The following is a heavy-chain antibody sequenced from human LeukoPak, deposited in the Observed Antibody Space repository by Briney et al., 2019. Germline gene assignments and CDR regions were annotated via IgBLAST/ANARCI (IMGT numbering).Heavy chain of an antibody. Sequence: PGGSLRLSCAASGFTFSSYSMNWVRQAPGKGLEWVSSISSSSSSYIYYSDSVKGRFTISRDNAKNSLYLQMNSLRADDTAVYYCARVRGYSGYDSSSFPDDYWGQGTLVTVSS. CDR3: ARVRGYSGYDSSSFPDDY. CDR1: GFTFSSYS. D-gene: IGHD5-12*01. CDR2: ISSSSSSYI. V-gene: IGHV3-21*04. J-gene: IGHJ4*02.